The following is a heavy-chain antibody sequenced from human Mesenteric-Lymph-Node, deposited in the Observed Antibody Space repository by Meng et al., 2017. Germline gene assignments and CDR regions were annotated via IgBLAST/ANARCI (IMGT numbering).Heavy chain of an antibody. CDR2: ISNDGSNE. CDR3: ARGGTIDS. Sequence: GGSLRLSCAASGFSFSSYAMHWVRQAPGKGLEWVAVISNDGSNENYADSVKGRFTISRDNAKNTLYLQMNSLTAEDTAVYYCARGGTIDSWGQGTLVTVSS. J-gene: IGHJ4*02. V-gene: IGHV3-30*04. CDR1: GFSFSSYA.